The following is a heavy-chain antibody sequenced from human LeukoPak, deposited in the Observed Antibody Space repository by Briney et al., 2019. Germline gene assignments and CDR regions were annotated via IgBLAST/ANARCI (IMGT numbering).Heavy chain of an antibody. Sequence: SETLSLTCAVYGGSFSGYYWSWIRQPPGKGLEWIGEINHSGSTNYNPSLKSRVTISVDTSKNQCSLKLSSVTAADTAVYYCARANTYYDFWSGYYRRDYYYYYMDVWGKGTTVTVS. D-gene: IGHD3-3*01. CDR3: ARANTYYDFWSGYYRRDYYYYYMDV. V-gene: IGHV4-34*01. CDR1: GGSFSGYY. CDR2: INHSGST. J-gene: IGHJ6*03.